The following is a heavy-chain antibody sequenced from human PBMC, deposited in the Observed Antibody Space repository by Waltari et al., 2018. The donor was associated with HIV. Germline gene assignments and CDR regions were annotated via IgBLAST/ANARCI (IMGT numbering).Heavy chain of an antibody. CDR2: YYLAYSDH. CDR3: ARLGYCGRSTCPSGYNYSYGLGV. J-gene: IGHJ6*02. D-gene: IGHD2-2*01. V-gene: IGHV5-51*01. CDR1: GYSFATYR. Sequence: EVQLVQTGAEVKKPGESLRTSCKASGYSFATYRIALVRQLTWGGLEWMCVYYLAYSDHRYGPSLHVQAHTLADKSTSTGWRQWCSLMASETAMYYCARLGYCGRSTCPSGYNYSYGLGVWGQGTAVTVSS.